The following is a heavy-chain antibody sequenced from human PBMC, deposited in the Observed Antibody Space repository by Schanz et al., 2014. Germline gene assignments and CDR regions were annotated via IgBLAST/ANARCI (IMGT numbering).Heavy chain of an antibody. Sequence: QVHLVESGGGVVQPGRSLRLSCAASRFTFSTYAMHWVRQAPGKGLGWLAVISSDGFNKFYADSVKGRFTISRDNSKNTLYLQMNSLRAEDTAVYYCTKFETRTGTNYWGQGTLVTVSS. J-gene: IGHJ4*02. D-gene: IGHD1-1*01. CDR3: TKFETRTGTNY. CDR2: ISSDGFNK. V-gene: IGHV3-30*04. CDR1: RFTFSTYA.